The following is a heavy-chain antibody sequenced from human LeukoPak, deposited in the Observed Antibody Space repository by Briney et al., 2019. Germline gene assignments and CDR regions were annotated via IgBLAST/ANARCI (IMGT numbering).Heavy chain of an antibody. D-gene: IGHD3-3*02. Sequence: PGGSLRLSCAASGFTVSSNYMSWVRQAPGKGLEWVSVIYSGGSTYYADSVKGRFTISRDNSKNTLYLQMNSLRAEDTAVYYCAKDSRDDIAFCDYWGQGTLVTVSS. CDR1: GFTVSSNY. V-gene: IGHV3-66*01. J-gene: IGHJ4*02. CDR2: IYSGGST. CDR3: AKDSRDDIAFCDY.